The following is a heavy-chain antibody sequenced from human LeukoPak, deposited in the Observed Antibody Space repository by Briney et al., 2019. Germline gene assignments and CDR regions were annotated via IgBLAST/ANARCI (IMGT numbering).Heavy chain of an antibody. CDR2: INHSGST. CDR1: GGSFSGYY. Sequence: SETLSLTCAVYGGSFSGYYWSWIRQPPGKGLEWIGEINHSGSTNYNPSLKSRVTISVDTSKNQFSLKLSSVTAADTAVYYCAGQPASYGGPRWGPVYMDVWGKGTTVTVSS. CDR3: AGQPASYGGPRWGPVYMDV. J-gene: IGHJ6*03. V-gene: IGHV4-34*01. D-gene: IGHD4-23*01.